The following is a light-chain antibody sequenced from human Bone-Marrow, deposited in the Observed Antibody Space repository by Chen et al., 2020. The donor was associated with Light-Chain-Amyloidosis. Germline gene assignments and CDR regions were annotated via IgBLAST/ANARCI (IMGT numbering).Light chain of an antibody. J-gene: IGLJ3*02. CDR3: QVWDRSSDRPV. CDR1: NIGSTS. CDR2: DDS. V-gene: IGLV3-21*02. Sequence: SSVLTQPSSVSVDPGQTATIACGGNNIGSTSVHWYQQTPGQAPPLVVYDDSDRPSGIPELLSGSNSGNTATLTISRVEAGDEADYYCQVWDRSSDRPVFGGGTKLTVL.